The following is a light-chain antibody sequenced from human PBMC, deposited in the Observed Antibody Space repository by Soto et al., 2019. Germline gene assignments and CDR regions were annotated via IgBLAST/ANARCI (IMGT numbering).Light chain of an antibody. V-gene: IGKV4-1*01. CDR2: WAS. J-gene: IGKJ2*01. CDR1: QSVLYSSNNKNY. CDR3: QQYYCTPMYT. Sequence: DIVMTQSPDSLAVSLGERATINCKSSQSVLYSSNNKNYLAWYQQKPGQPPKLLIYWASTRESGVPDRFSGSGSGTDFTLTISSLQAADVAVYYCQQYYCTPMYTFGQGTKLEIK.